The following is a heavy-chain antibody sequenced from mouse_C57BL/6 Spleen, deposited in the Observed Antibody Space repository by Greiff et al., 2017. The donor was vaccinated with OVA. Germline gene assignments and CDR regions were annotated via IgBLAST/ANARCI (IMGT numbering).Heavy chain of an antibody. D-gene: IGHD1-1*01. V-gene: IGHV5-6*02. CDR1: GFTFSSYG. Sequence: DVKLVESGGDLVKPGGSLKLSCAASGFTFSSYGMSWVRQTPDKRLEWVATISSGGSYTYYPDSVKGRFTISRDNAKNTLYLQMSSLKSEDTAMYYCARLYGSSYGYFDVWGTGTTVTVSS. CDR3: ARLYGSSYGYFDV. CDR2: ISSGGSYT. J-gene: IGHJ1*03.